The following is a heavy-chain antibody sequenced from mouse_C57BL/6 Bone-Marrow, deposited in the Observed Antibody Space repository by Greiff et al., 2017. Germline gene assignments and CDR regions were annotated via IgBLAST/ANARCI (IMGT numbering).Heavy chain of an antibody. Sequence: EVQLQQSGPVLVKPGASVKMSCKASGYTFTDSYMNWVKQSHGKSLEWIGVINPYNGGTSYNQKFKGKATLTVDKSSSTAYMELNSLTSEDSAVYYCARRLLRWYFDVWGTGTTVTVSS. CDR1: GYTFTDSY. J-gene: IGHJ1*03. V-gene: IGHV1-19*01. CDR3: ARRLLRWYFDV. D-gene: IGHD2-3*01. CDR2: INPYNGGT.